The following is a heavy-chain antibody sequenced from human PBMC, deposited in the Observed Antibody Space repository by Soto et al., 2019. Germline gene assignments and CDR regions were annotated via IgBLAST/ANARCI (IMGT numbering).Heavy chain of an antibody. CDR2: FDPEDGET. V-gene: IGHV1-24*01. CDR3: ATDPEYSSSAGAFDI. D-gene: IGHD6-6*01. J-gene: IGHJ3*02. Sequence: ASVKVSCKVSGYTLTELSMHWVRQAPGKGLEWMGGFDPEDGETIYAQKFQGRVTMTEDTSTDTAYMELSSLRSEDTAVYYCATDPEYSSSAGAFDIWGQGTIVTVS. CDR1: GYTLTELS.